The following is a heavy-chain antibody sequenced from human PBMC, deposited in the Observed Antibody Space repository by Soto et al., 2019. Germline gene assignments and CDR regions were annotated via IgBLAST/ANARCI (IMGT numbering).Heavy chain of an antibody. J-gene: IGHJ4*02. V-gene: IGHV4-59*08. CDR1: GGSISSYY. Sequence: QVQLQESGPGLVKPSETLSLTCTVSGGSISSYYWSWIRQPPGKGLEWIGYIYYSGSTNYNPSLKSRVTISVDTSKNQFSLKLSSVTAADTAVYYCARHTYYDSSGYPYYFDYWGQGTLVTVSS. D-gene: IGHD3-22*01. CDR2: IYYSGST. CDR3: ARHTYYDSSGYPYYFDY.